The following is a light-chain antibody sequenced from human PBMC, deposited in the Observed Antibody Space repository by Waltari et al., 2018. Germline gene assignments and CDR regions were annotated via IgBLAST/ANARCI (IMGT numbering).Light chain of an antibody. J-gene: IGKJ1*01. V-gene: IGKV3-20*01. Sequence: ESLLTQSPGTLYLAPGQRAPLSCRASQLISSNYLAWYQQKPGQAPRLLIYGASTRAPGIPDRCTGSGSGTDFTLTINKLEPEDFAVYYCHQYVGSPWTFGQGTKVEIK. CDR3: HQYVGSPWT. CDR1: QLISSNY. CDR2: GAS.